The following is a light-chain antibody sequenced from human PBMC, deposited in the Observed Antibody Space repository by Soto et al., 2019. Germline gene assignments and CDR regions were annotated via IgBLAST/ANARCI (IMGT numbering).Light chain of an antibody. CDR2: DVN. CDR1: SSYVGGYNY. Sequence: QSALTQAASVSGSPGQSITIACTGTSSYVGGYNYVSWYQDHPGKAPKLMIYDVNNRPSGVSDRFSGSKSGNTASLTISGLQPEDEADYYCTSYTRSNTVIFGGGTKLTVL. CDR3: TSYTRSNTVI. V-gene: IGLV2-14*03. J-gene: IGLJ2*01.